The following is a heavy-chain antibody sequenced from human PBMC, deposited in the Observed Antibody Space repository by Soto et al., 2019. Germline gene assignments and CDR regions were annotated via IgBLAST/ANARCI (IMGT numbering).Heavy chain of an antibody. D-gene: IGHD2-21*02. Sequence: ASVKVSCKASGYTFTGYYMHWVRQAPGQGLEWMGWINPNSGGTNYAQKFQGWVTMSVDTSKNLFSLNLSSVTAADTAVYFCVREDDGGDRDYYGLDVWGQGTTVTVSS. CDR1: GYTFTGYY. V-gene: IGHV1-2*04. J-gene: IGHJ6*02. CDR2: INPNSGGT. CDR3: VREDDGGDRDYYGLDV.